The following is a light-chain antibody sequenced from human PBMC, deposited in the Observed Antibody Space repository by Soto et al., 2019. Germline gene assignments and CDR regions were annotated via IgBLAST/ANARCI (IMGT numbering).Light chain of an antibody. CDR3: QQYGSSGT. V-gene: IGKV3-20*01. CDR1: QSVSNNY. Sequence: IVFTQSRCTLSMSQGERASLSCRASQSVSNNYLAWYQQKPGQAPRLLIYGASNRATGIPDRFSGSGSGTDFTLTISRLEPEDFAVYYCQQYGSSGTFGQGSKVDIK. CDR2: GAS. J-gene: IGKJ1*01.